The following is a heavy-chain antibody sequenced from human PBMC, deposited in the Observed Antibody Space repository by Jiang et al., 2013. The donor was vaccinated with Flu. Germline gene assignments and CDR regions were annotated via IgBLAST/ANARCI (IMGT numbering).Heavy chain of an antibody. Sequence: PGLVKPSDTLSLTCTVAGVSINHYYWTWVRQPAGKGLEWIGRIYISGATNYTPSLKGRVTISGDTSKNEFSLRLTSVTAADSAVYFCAGQSINPLSYYYFQYWGPGTLVSVSS. V-gene: IGHV4-4*07. D-gene: IGHD1-14*01. CDR1: GVSINHYY. J-gene: IGHJ4*02. CDR2: IYISGAT. CDR3: AGQSINPLSYYYFQY.